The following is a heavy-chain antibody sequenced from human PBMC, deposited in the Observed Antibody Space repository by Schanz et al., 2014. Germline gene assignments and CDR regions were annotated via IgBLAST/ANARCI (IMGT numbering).Heavy chain of an antibody. D-gene: IGHD5-12*01. CDR3: ARDRGAGWLQNLGDFDY. J-gene: IGHJ4*02. CDR1: GFTVNTNY. V-gene: IGHV3-53*01. CDR2: LYIRST. Sequence: EVQLVESGGGLIHPGGSLRLSCAVSGFTVNTNYMTWVRQAPGKGLECVSILYIRSTYYADSVKGRFTISRDNAKSSLYLQMGSLRVEDTAVYYCARDRGAGWLQNLGDFDYWGQGTLVTVSS.